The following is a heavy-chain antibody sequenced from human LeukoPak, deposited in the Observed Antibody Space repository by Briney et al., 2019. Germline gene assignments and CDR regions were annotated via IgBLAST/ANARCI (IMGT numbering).Heavy chain of an antibody. J-gene: IGHJ4*02. CDR2: INHSGST. CDR1: VGSFSGYY. CDR3: ARGTTTAIYSSSWYTSFY. V-gene: IGHV4-34*01. Sequence: KPSETLSLTCAVYVGSFSGYYWSWIRQPPRKGLEWIGEINHSGSTNYNPSLKSRVTISVDTSKNQFSLQLSSVTAADTAVYYCARGTTTAIYSSSWYTSFYWGQGTLVSVSS. D-gene: IGHD6-13*01.